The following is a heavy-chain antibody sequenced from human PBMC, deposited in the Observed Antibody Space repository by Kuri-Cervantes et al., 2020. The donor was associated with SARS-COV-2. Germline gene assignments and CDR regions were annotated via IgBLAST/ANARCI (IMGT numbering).Heavy chain of an antibody. Sequence: GESLKISCAASGFTFSSYSMNWVRQAPGKGLEWVSSISSSSSYIYYADSVKGRFTISRDNAKNSLYLQMNSLRAEDTAVHYCASSYYYDSSGYIFDYWGQGTLVTVSS. D-gene: IGHD3-22*01. CDR1: GFTFSSYS. J-gene: IGHJ4*02. CDR3: ASSYYYDSSGYIFDY. CDR2: ISSSSSYI. V-gene: IGHV3-21*01.